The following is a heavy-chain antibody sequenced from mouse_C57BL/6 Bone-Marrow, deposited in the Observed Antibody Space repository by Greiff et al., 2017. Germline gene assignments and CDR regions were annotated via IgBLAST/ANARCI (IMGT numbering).Heavy chain of an antibody. Sequence: QVQLQQSGAGLARPGASVKLSCKASGYTFTSYGISWVKQRTGQGLEWIGEINPRSGNTYYNEKFKGKVTLTADNSNSTKYMEFRKLTSEDSAVYFCERSKSYSYDNSTDYWGQGTTLTVSS. CDR3: ERSKSYSYDNSTDY. CDR1: GYTFTSYG. CDR2: INPRSGNT. V-gene: IGHV1-81*01. D-gene: IGHD1-1*01. J-gene: IGHJ2*01.